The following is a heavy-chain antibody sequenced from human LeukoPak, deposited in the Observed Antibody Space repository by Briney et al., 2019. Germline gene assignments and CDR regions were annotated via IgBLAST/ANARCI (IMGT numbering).Heavy chain of an antibody. V-gene: IGHV3-23*01. D-gene: IGHD3-10*01. Sequence: GRSLRLSCAASGFTFSSYAMSWVRQAPGKGLEWVSAISGSGGSTYYADSVKGRFTISRDNSKNTLHLQMNSLRAEDTAVYYCATHSVVRGVILPDYWGQGTLVTVSS. CDR3: ATHSVVRGVILPDY. CDR1: GFTFSSYA. CDR2: ISGSGGST. J-gene: IGHJ4*02.